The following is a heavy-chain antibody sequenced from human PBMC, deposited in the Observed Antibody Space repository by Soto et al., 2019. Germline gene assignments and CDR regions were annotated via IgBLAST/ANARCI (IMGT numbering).Heavy chain of an antibody. CDR2: ITDTGGDT. D-gene: IGHD3-10*01. J-gene: IGHJ4*02. CDR1: GFTFGSRA. Sequence: GSLRLSCAASGFTFGSRAMSWVRQAPGEGPEWVSTITDTGGDTKYADSVRGRFTMSRDNSKKTLYLQMNSLRVEDSALYYCARGSTESYPGSRIFDFWGRGTLVTVYS. V-gene: IGHV3-23*01. CDR3: ARGSTESYPGSRIFDF.